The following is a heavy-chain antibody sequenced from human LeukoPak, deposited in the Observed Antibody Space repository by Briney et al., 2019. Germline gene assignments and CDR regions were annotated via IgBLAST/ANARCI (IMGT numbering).Heavy chain of an antibody. CDR2: IYFSGST. V-gene: IGHV4-39*01. CDR1: GGSISSGGYY. Sequence: SQTLSLTCTVSGGSISSGGYYWAWIRQPPGKGLEWIGSIYFSGSTYYNPSLKSRVTISADTSQNQFSLKLSSVTAADTALYYCASGRNRGGYYSPFENWGQGTLVTVSS. D-gene: IGHD1-26*01. CDR3: ASGRNRGGYYSPFEN. J-gene: IGHJ4*02.